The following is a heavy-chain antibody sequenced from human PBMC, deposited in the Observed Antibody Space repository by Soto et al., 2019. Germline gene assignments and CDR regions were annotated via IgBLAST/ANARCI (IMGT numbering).Heavy chain of an antibody. CDR2: IYSSGGT. Sequence: QVQLQESGPGLVKPSETLSLTCAVSGDSVNSGSNYWTWIRQAPGKGLEWIGYIYSSGGTNYNPSLKSRVTISIDTSKNQFSLRLSSVTAADTAVYYCARLMVALDHWGQGTLVTVSS. CDR1: GDSVNSGSNY. CDR3: ARLMVALDH. D-gene: IGHD2-8*01. J-gene: IGHJ4*02. V-gene: IGHV4-61*01.